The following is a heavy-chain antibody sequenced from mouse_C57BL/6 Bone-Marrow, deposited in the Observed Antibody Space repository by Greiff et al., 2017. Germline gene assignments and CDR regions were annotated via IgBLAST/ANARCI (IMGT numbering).Heavy chain of an antibody. CDR2: IYPGDGDT. CDR1: GYAFSSSW. CDR3: AKLAWFAY. Sequence: QVQLQQSGPELVKPGASVKISCKASGYAFSSSWMNWVKQRPGKGLEWIGRIYPGDGDTNYNGKFKGKATLTADKSSSTAYMQRSSLTSEDSAVYFCAKLAWFAYWGQGTLVTVSA. V-gene: IGHV1-82*01. J-gene: IGHJ3*01.